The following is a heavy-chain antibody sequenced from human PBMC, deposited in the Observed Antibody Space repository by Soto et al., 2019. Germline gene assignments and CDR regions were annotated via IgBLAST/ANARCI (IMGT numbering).Heavy chain of an antibody. D-gene: IGHD4-17*01. Sequence: QVQLVQSGAEVKKPGSSVKVSCKASGGTFSSYTISWVRQAPGQGLEWMGRIIPILGIANYAQKFQGRVTITADKSTGTAYMELSSLRSEDTAVYYCALHAYGDSGVWFDPWGQGTLVTVSS. CDR2: IIPILGIA. J-gene: IGHJ5*02. V-gene: IGHV1-69*02. CDR3: ALHAYGDSGVWFDP. CDR1: GGTFSSYT.